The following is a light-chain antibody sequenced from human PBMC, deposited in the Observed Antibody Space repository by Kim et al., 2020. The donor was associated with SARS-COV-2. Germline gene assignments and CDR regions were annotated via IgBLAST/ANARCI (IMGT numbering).Light chain of an antibody. CDR1: SSNVGSNT. J-gene: IGLJ3*02. V-gene: IGLV1-44*01. Sequence: QSVLTQPPSATGAPGQRVTISCSGTSSNVGSNTVNWYQQVPGSAPKLLIYKNNQRPAGVPDRFSGSKSGTSASLAISGLQSESEADYYCAAWDDRLHGWVFGGGTQLTVL. CDR2: KNN. CDR3: AAWDDRLHGWV.